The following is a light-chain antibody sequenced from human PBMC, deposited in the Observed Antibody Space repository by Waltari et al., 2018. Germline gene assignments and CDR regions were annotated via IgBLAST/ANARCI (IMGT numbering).Light chain of an antibody. CDR3: SSFAETNTWV. J-gene: IGLJ3*02. Sequence: QAALTQPPSMSASPGQSVTISCTGTSSDIGVYNRVSWYQQHPGKAPKLLIYEVSQRPSGVSDRFSGSKSDNTASPTISGLQAEDESDYYCSSFAETNTWVFGGGTRLTVL. CDR1: SSDIGVYNR. V-gene: IGLV2-11*01. CDR2: EVS.